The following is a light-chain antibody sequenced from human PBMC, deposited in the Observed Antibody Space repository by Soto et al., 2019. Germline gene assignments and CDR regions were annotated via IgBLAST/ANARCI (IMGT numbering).Light chain of an antibody. CDR2: GAS. J-gene: IGKJ2*01. CDR1: QDIKNF. Sequence: DIQMIQSPSSLSASVGDRVTITCRASQDIKNFLGWCQQKPGEVPNLLIYGASTLRSGVPSRFSGNKSGTDFTLTISSLQPEDAATYYCQKYDTVPYTFGQGTKLEIK. CDR3: QKYDTVPYT. V-gene: IGKV1-27*01.